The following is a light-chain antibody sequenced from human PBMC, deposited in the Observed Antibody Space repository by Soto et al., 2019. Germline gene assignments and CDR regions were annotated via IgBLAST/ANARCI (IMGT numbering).Light chain of an antibody. CDR3: QKYNSAPWT. J-gene: IGKJ1*01. Sequence: DIQMTQSPSSLSASVGDIVTITCRASQGISNYLAWYQQKPGKVPKLLIYAASTLQSGVPSRFSGSGSGPDFTLTISSLQPEDVATYYCQKYNSAPWTFGQGTQVEIK. CDR2: AAS. CDR1: QGISNY. V-gene: IGKV1-27*01.